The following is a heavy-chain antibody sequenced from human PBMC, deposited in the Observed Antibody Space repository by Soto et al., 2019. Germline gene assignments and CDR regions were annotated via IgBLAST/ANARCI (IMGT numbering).Heavy chain of an antibody. Sequence: QVQLVESGGGVVQPGRSLRLSCAASGFTFTDYALHWVRQAPGKGLEWVAVISYDGGKKYYADSVKGRFTMSRDNSKNTVYLQMNSLRVEATAVYYCARETYLDSSSPTYDYYSGIDVWGQGTTVTVSS. D-gene: IGHD3-22*01. V-gene: IGHV3-30-3*01. J-gene: IGHJ6*02. CDR3: ARETYLDSSSPTYDYYSGIDV. CDR2: ISYDGGKK. CDR1: GFTFTDYA.